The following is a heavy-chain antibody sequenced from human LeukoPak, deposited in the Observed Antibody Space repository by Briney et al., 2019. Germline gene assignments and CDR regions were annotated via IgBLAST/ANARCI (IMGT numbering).Heavy chain of an antibody. CDR3: AKYSSSWPFDY. V-gene: IGHV3-30-3*01. J-gene: IGHJ4*02. D-gene: IGHD6-13*01. Sequence: HTGGSLRLSCAASGFTFSSYAMHWVRQAPGKGLEWVAVISYDGSNKYYADSVKGRFTISRDNSKNTLYLQMNSLRAEDTAVYYCAKYSSSWPFDYWGQGTLVTVSS. CDR1: GFTFSSYA. CDR2: ISYDGSNK.